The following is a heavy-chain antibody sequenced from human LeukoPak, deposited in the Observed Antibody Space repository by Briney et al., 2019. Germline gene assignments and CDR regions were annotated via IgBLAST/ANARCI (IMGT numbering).Heavy chain of an antibody. Sequence: GASVKVSCKVSGYTLTELSMHWVRQAPGKGLEWMGGFDPEDGETIYAQKFQGRVTMTEDTSTDTAYMELSSLRSEDTAVYYCGTFLSASNIADYWGQGTLVTVSS. CDR2: FDPEDGET. CDR3: GTFLSASNIADY. D-gene: IGHD6-13*01. J-gene: IGHJ4*02. V-gene: IGHV1-24*01. CDR1: GYTLTELS.